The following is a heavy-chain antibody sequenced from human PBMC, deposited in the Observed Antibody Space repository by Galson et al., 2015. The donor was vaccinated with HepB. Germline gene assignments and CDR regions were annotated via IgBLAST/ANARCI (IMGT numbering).Heavy chain of an antibody. CDR2: ISAYNGNT. CDR1: GYTFTSYG. Sequence: SVKVSCKASGYTFTSYGISWVRQAPGQGLEWMGWISAYNGNTNYAQKLQGKVTMTTDTSTSTAYMELRSLRSDDTAVYYCARDRRRGIAAAGPDYWGQGTLVTASS. CDR3: ARDRRRGIAAAGPDY. D-gene: IGHD6-13*01. J-gene: IGHJ4*02. V-gene: IGHV1-18*01.